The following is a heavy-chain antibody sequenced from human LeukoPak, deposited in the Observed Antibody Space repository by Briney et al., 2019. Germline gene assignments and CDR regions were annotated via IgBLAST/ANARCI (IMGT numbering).Heavy chain of an antibody. CDR3: ARDLYADYVWGSFDY. Sequence: PGGSLRLSCAASGLTFSSHWMHWVRQAPGKGLVWVSRITNDGSSTTYADSVKGRFTISRDNAKNMLYLQMNSLRVEDTAVYYCARDLYADYVWGSFDYWGQGTLVTVSS. V-gene: IGHV3-74*01. D-gene: IGHD3-16*01. CDR1: GLTFSSHW. J-gene: IGHJ4*02. CDR2: ITNDGSST.